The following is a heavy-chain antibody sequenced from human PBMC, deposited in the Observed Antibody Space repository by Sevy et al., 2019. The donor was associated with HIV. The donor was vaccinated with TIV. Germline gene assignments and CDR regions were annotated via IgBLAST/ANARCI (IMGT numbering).Heavy chain of an antibody. J-gene: IGHJ4*02. CDR2: IKSKTDVGTT. CDR3: TTMAGGFYYGSGSYYTMDDY. D-gene: IGHD3-10*01. V-gene: IGHV3-15*01. CDR1: GFTFSNAW. Sequence: GGSLRLSCAASGFTFSNAWMSWVRQAPGKGLEWVGRIKSKTDVGTTDYAAPEKGRFTISRDDSKTTLYLQMRSLKTEDTAVYYCTTMAGGFYYGSGSYYTMDDYWGQGTLVTVSS.